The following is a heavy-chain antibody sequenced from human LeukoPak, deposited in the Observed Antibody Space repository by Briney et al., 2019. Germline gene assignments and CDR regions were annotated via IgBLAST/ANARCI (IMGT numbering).Heavy chain of an antibody. D-gene: IGHD5-24*01. J-gene: IGHJ2*01. CDR2: IYHSGST. V-gene: IGHV4-30-2*01. CDR3: ASREMATMHWYFDL. Sequence: SETLSLTCTVSGGSISSGGYYWSWIRQPPGKGLEWIGYIYHSGSTYYNPSLKSRVTISVDRSKNQFSLKLSSVTAADTAVYYCASREMATMHWYFDLWGRGTLVTVSS. CDR1: GGSISSGGYY.